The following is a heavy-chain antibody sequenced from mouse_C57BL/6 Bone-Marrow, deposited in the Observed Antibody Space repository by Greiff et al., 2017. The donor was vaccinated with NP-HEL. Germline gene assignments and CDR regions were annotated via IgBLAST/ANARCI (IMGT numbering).Heavy chain of an antibody. CDR1: GFSFNTYA. CDR2: IRSKSNNYAT. J-gene: IGHJ2*01. CDR3: VRHSYDYDAYFDY. V-gene: IGHV10-1*01. D-gene: IGHD2-4*01. Sequence: EVMLVESGGGLVQPKGSLKLSCAASGFSFNTYAMNWVRQAPGKGLEWVARIRSKSNNYATYYADSVKDRFTISRDDSESMLYLQMNNLKTEDTAMYYCVRHSYDYDAYFDYWGQGTTLTVSS.